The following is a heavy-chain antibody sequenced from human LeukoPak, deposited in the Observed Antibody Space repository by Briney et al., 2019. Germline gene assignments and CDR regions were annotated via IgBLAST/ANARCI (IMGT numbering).Heavy chain of an antibody. D-gene: IGHD3-22*01. Sequence: ASVKVSCKASGYTFAGYYMLWVRQAPGQGLEWMGRINPNSGGTNYAQKFQGRVTMTRDTSISTAYMELSRLRSDDTAVYYCAREGYSSGYYHETNGFDYWGQGTLVTVSS. V-gene: IGHV1-2*06. CDR3: AREGYSSGYYHETNGFDY. CDR1: GYTFAGYY. J-gene: IGHJ4*02. CDR2: INPNSGGT.